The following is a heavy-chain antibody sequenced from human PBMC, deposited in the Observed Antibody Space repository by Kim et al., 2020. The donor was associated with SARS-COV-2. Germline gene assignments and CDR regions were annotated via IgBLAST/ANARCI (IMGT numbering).Heavy chain of an antibody. V-gene: IGHV3-23*01. CDR2: IRPDGVPT. J-gene: IGHJ4*01. Sequence: GGSLRLSCAASGFIFSSTSMSWVRQTPGKGLEWVALIRPDGVPTYSDSLQGRFVVSRDNSKNSLHLQMNSLTAADTARYFCAAEYNAFGPPHYSFWGQGILVTVSS. CDR3: AAEYNAFGPPHYSF. CDR1: GFIFSSTS. D-gene: IGHD1-20*01.